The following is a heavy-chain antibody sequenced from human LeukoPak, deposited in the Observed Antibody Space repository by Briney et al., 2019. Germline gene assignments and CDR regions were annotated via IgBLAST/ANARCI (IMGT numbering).Heavy chain of an antibody. J-gene: IGHJ6*03. CDR2: IKSKTDGGTT. D-gene: IGHD2-2*02. CDR3: TTDVEGYIAVVPAAKPYYMDV. Sequence: PGGSLRLSCAASGFTFSNAWMSWVRQAPGKGLEWVGRIKSKTDGGTTDYAAPVKGRFTISRDDSKDTLYLQMNSLKTEDTAVYYCTTDVEGYIAVVPAAKPYYMDVWGKGTTVTVSS. CDR1: GFTFSNAW. V-gene: IGHV3-15*01.